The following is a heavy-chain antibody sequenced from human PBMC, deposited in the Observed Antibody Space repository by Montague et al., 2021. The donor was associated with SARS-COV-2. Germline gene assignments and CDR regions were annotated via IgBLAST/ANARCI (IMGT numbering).Heavy chain of an antibody. CDR3: ARATSVRGAVSWFDP. Sequence: SQTLSLTCTVSGGSISSHSWSFIRQPPGKGLEWIGYINSNGGTNDNPSLRSRLTMSVDTSKNQFSLQLCSMTPADTAVYFCARATSVRGAVSWFDPWGQGILVTVSS. D-gene: IGHD3-10*01. CDR1: GGSISSHS. J-gene: IGHJ5*02. V-gene: IGHV4-59*11. CDR2: INSNGGT.